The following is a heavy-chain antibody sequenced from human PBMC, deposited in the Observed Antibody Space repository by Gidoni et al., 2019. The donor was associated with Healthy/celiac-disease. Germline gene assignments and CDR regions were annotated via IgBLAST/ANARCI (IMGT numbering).Heavy chain of an antibody. J-gene: IGHJ4*02. D-gene: IGHD2-2*01. CDR3: ARAMLYCSSTSCYRMTTMVRGPTGYYFDY. CDR2: INDSGST. CDR1: GGSFTVYS. V-gene: IGHV4-34*01. Sequence: QVQLQQWGPGLLKPSETLSLTCAVYGGSFTVYSWACIRPPPGKGLEWIGEINDSGSTNYNPSLKSRVTISVDTSKNQFSLKLSSVTAADTAVYYCARAMLYCSSTSCYRMTTMVRGPTGYYFDYWGQGTLVTVSS.